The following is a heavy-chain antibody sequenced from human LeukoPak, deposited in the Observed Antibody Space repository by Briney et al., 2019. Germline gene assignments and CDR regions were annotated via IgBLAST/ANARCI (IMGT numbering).Heavy chain of an antibody. CDR2: ISYDGSNK. V-gene: IGHV3-30-3*01. CDR1: GFTFSSYA. CDR3: ARGGPDYYYYYYGMDV. J-gene: IGHJ6*02. D-gene: IGHD2-21*02. Sequence: GGSLRLSCAASGFTFSSYAMHWVRQAPGKGLEWVAVISYDGSNKYYADSVKGRFTISRDNSKNTLYLQMNSLRAEDTAVYYCARGGPDYYYYYYGMDVWGQGTTVTVSS.